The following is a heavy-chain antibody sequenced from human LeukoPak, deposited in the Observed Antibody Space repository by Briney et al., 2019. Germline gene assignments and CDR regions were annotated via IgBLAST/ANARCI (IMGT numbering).Heavy chain of an antibody. CDR2: IISSSSYI. CDR3: ARDVSGYDSGHYFDN. D-gene: IGHD5-12*01. J-gene: IGHJ4*02. Sequence: GGSLRLSCAASGFTFSSYSMNWVRQAPGKGLEWVSSIISSSSYIYYADSVKGRFTISRDNAKNSLYLQMNSLRAEDTAVYYCARDVSGYDSGHYFDNWGQGGPRSVSS. V-gene: IGHV3-21*01. CDR1: GFTFSSYS.